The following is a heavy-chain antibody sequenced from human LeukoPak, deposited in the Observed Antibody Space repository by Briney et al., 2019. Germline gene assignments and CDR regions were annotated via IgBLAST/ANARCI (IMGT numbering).Heavy chain of an antibody. CDR3: AKGSLYDYGDSFDY. CDR2: ISYDGSNK. D-gene: IGHD4-17*01. CDR1: GFTFSSYG. V-gene: IGHV3-30*18. Sequence: GRSLRLSCAASGFTFSSYGMHWVRQAPGKGREWVAVISYDGSNKYYADSVKGRFTISRDNSKNTLYLQMNSLRAEDTAVYYCAKGSLYDYGDSFDYWGRGTLVTVSS. J-gene: IGHJ4*02.